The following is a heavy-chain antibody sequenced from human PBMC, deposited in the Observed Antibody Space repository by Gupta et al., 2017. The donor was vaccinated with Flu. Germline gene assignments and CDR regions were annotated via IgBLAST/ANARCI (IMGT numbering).Heavy chain of an antibody. D-gene: IGHD2-21*02. J-gene: IGHJ4*02. CDR1: GFTFSSYG. V-gene: IGHV3-33*01. Sequence: QVQLVESGGGVVQPGRSLRLSCAAPGFTFSSYGMHWVRQAPGKGLEWVAVRWYDGSNKYYADSVKGRFTISRDNSKNTLYLQMNSLRAEDTAVYYCARESYCGGDCYTYDYWGQGTRVTVSS. CDR2: RWYDGSNK. CDR3: ARESYCGGDCYTYDY.